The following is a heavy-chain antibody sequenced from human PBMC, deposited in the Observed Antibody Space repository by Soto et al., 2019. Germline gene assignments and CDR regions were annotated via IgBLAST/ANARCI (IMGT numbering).Heavy chain of an antibody. CDR1: GFTFGSYS. CDR3: ARDHCSRTSCYISNYHGMEG. CDR2: ISSSSTI. V-gene: IGHV3-48*02. D-gene: IGHD2-2*02. J-gene: IGHJ6*01. Sequence: PGGSLRLSCAASGFTFGSYSMNWVRQAPGKGPEWVSYISSSSTIYYADSVKGRFTISRDNAKNSLYLPMNSLRDEDTAVYYCARDHCSRTSCYISNYHGMEGWGQGTTVNVPS.